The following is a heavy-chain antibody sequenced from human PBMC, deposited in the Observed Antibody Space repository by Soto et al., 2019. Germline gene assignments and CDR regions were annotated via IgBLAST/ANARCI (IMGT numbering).Heavy chain of an antibody. Sequence: QVQLVQSGAEVKKPGSSVKVSCKASGGTFSSYTISWVRQAPGQGLEWMGRIIPILGIANYAQKFQGRVTITADKSTSTADMELSSLRSEDTAVYYCARERLDSSGWYEAFDIWGQGTMVTVSS. CDR1: GGTFSSYT. J-gene: IGHJ3*02. CDR2: IIPILGIA. V-gene: IGHV1-69*08. CDR3: ARERLDSSGWYEAFDI. D-gene: IGHD6-19*01.